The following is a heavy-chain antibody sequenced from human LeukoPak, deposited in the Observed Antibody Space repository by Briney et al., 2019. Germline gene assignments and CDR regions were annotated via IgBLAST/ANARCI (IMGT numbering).Heavy chain of an antibody. V-gene: IGHV3-48*02. CDR1: GFTFSGYS. CDR3: ARDSTLTHAWSGYGFDV. CDR2: ISSSSSTT. J-gene: IGHJ3*01. D-gene: IGHD4-17*01. Sequence: PGGSLRLSCAASGFTFSGYSMNWVRQAPGKGLEWVSYISSSSSTTYYADSVQGRFTISRDNAKNSLYLQMDSLRDGDTAVYYCARDSTLTHAWSGYGFDVWGQRTMVTVST.